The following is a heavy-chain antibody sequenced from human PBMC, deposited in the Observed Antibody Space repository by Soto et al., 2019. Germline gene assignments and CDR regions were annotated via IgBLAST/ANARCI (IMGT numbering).Heavy chain of an antibody. V-gene: IGHV3-15*01. CDR3: ARESEDLTSNFDY. CDR1: GFTFSNAW. CDR2: IKSKTDDGTT. Sequence: SGGSLRLSWAASGFTFSNAWMSWVRQAPGKGLEWVGRIKSKTDDGTTDYAAPVKGRFTISRDNAKNSLYLEMNSLRAEDTAVYYCARESEDLTSNFDYWGQGTLVTVSS. J-gene: IGHJ4*02.